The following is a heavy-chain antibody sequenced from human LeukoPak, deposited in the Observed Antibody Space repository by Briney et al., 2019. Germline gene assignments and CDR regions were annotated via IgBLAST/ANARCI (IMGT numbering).Heavy chain of an antibody. V-gene: IGHV3-21*01. D-gene: IGHD5-24*01. Sequence: GGSLRLSCAASGFTFSSYSMNWVRQAPGKGLEWVSSISSSSSYIYYAGSVKGRFTISRDNAKNSLYLQMNSLRAEDTAVYYCARAFADGYNSSPFDYWGQGTLVTVSS. CDR3: ARAFADGYNSSPFDY. J-gene: IGHJ4*02. CDR2: ISSSSSYI. CDR1: GFTFSSYS.